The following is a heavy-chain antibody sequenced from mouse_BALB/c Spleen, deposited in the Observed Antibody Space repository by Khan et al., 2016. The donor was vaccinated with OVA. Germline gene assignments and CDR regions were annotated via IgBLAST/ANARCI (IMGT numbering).Heavy chain of an antibody. Sequence: EVQLQESGPGLVKPSQSLSLTCSVTGYSLTSGCYWNWIRQFPGNKLEWMGYISYDGINNYNPSLKNRISITRDTSKNPIFLKLNSVTSEDTATYYCARDDTAPYYFDYWGQGTTLTVSS. CDR2: ISYDGIN. CDR1: GYSLTSGCY. CDR3: ARDDTAPYYFDY. V-gene: IGHV3-6*01. J-gene: IGHJ2*01.